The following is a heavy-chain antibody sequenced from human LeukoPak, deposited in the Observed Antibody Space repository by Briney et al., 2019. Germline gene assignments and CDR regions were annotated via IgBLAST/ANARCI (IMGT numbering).Heavy chain of an antibody. Sequence: ASVKVSCKASGYTFTSYGISWVRQAPGEGLERMGWISAYNGNTNYAQKLQGGVTMTTDTSTSTAYMELRSLRSDDTAVYYCARDKLLRYFDWLSQNNWFDPWGQGTLVTVSS. V-gene: IGHV1-18*01. CDR3: ARDKLLRYFDWLSQNNWFDP. CDR1: GYTFTSYG. J-gene: IGHJ5*02. D-gene: IGHD3-9*01. CDR2: ISAYNGNT.